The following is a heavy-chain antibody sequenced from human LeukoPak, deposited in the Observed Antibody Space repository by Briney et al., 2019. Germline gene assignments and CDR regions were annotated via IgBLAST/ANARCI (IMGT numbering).Heavy chain of an antibody. V-gene: IGHV1-18*01. CDR3: ARGFEELEPSGAFDI. CDR1: GYTFTSYG. J-gene: IGHJ3*02. Sequence: ASVKVSCKASGYTFTSYGISWVRQAPGQGLEWMGWISAYNGNTNYAQKLQGRVTMTTDTSTSTAYMELRSLRSDDTAVYYCARGFEELEPSGAFDIWGQGTMVTVSS. CDR2: ISAYNGNT. D-gene: IGHD1-1*01.